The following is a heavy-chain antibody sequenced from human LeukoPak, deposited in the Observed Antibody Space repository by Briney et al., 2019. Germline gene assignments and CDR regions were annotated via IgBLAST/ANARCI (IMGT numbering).Heavy chain of an antibody. CDR1: GYTFTSYG. Sequence: GASVKVSCKASGYTFTSYGISWVRQAPGQGLEWMGWISAYNGNTNYAQKLQGRVTMTTDTSTSTAYMELRSLRSDDTAVYYCARDWYCSSTSCYFLDYWGRGTLVTVSS. J-gene: IGHJ4*02. CDR2: ISAYNGNT. CDR3: ARDWYCSSTSCYFLDY. D-gene: IGHD2-2*01. V-gene: IGHV1-18*04.